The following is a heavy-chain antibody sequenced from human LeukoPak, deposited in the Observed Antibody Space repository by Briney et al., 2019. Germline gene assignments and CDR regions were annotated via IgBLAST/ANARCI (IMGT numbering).Heavy chain of an antibody. V-gene: IGHV3-30*04. CDR2: TSYDGSIE. J-gene: IGHJ4*02. Sequence: PGGSLRLSCAASGFTFSSYPMYWVRQAPGKGLEWVSLTSYDGSIEYYTDSVKGRFTISRDNSKNTLYMQMNSLRAEDTAVYYCAKDRSGYFDWSDYWGQGTLVTVSS. CDR1: GFTFSSYP. D-gene: IGHD3-9*01. CDR3: AKDRSGYFDWSDY.